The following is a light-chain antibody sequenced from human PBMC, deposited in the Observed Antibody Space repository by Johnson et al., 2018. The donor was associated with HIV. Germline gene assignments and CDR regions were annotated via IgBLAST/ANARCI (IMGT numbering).Light chain of an antibody. Sequence: QAVLTQPPSVSAAPGQRVTISCSGSSSNIGNNYVSWYQQLPGTAPKLLIYENNKRPSGIPDRFSGSKSGTSATLGITGLQTGAEADYYCGTWSSSLSVYVFGTGTKVTVL. CDR2: ENN. V-gene: IGLV1-51*02. CDR3: GTWSSSLSVYV. J-gene: IGLJ1*01. CDR1: SSNIGNNY.